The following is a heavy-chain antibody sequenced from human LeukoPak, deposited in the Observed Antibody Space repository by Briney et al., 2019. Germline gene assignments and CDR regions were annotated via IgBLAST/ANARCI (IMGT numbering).Heavy chain of an antibody. D-gene: IGHD3-10*01. J-gene: IGHJ3*02. CDR2: IYYSGST. V-gene: IGHV4-39*01. Sequence: SETLSLTCTVSGDSISSSSYYWGWIRQPPGKGLEWIGSIYYSGSTYYNPSLKSRVTISVDTSKNQFSLKLSSVTAADTAVYYCASYYYGSGSYGNGAFDIWGQGTMVTVSS. CDR3: ASYYYGSGSYGNGAFDI. CDR1: GDSISSSSYY.